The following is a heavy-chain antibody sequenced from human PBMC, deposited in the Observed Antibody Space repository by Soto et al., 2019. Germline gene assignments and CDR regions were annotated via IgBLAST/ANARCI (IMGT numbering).Heavy chain of an antibody. V-gene: IGHV3-74*03. D-gene: IGHD3-10*01. Sequence: EVQLVESGGGLIQPGGSLRLSCAASGFIFSGYWMHWVRQAPGKGLVWVSRINSDGSATTYADSVKGRFTISRDNAKNTMYLQMNSLRADDTVVYYCARLLGGSVGFIDYWGQGTLVTVSS. J-gene: IGHJ4*02. CDR3: ARLLGGSVGFIDY. CDR2: INSDGSAT. CDR1: GFIFSGYW.